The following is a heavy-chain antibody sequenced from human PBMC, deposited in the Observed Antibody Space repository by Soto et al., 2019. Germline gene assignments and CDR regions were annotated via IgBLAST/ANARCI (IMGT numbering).Heavy chain of an antibody. CDR3: ARLENYYYGMDV. Sequence: SETLSLTSPVSGGSVSSGSYYWSWIRQPPGKGLEWIGYIYYSGSTNYNPSLKSRVTISVDTSKNQFSLKLSSVTAADTAVYYCARLENYYYGMDVWGQGTTVTVSS. CDR2: IYYSGST. J-gene: IGHJ6*02. D-gene: IGHD1-1*01. V-gene: IGHV4-61*01. CDR1: GGSVSSGSYY.